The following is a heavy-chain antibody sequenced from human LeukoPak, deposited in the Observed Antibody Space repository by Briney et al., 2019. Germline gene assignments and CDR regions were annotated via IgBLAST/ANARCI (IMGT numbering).Heavy chain of an antibody. CDR2: ISGTGFTT. V-gene: IGHV3-23*01. J-gene: IGHJ4*02. CDR3: AKDGYNWIAFDD. D-gene: IGHD1-20*01. Sequence: GGSLRLSCAASGFTLSTYAMHWVRQAPGKGLEWVAYISGTGFTTYYADCVKGRFTISSDSSKNTLFLQMNSLRAEDTAIYYCAKDGYNWIAFDDWGQGTLVTVSS. CDR1: GFTLSTYA.